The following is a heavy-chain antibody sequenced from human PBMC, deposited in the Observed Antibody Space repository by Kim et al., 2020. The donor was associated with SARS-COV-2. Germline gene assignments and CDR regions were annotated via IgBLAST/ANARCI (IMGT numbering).Heavy chain of an antibody. J-gene: IGHJ5*02. D-gene: IGHD3-10*01. CDR3: ARGVNHVWFGEFLQNNWFDP. V-gene: IGHV3-21*01. CDR1: GFTFSSYS. Sequence: GGSLRLSCAASGFTFSSYSMNWVRQAPGKGLEWVSSISSSSSYIYYADSVKGRFTISRDNAKNSLYLQMNSLRAEDTAVYYCARGVNHVWFGEFLQNNWFDPWGQGTLVTVSS. CDR2: ISSSSSYI.